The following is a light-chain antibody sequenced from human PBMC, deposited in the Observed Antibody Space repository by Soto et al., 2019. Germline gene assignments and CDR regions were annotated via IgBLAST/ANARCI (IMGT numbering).Light chain of an antibody. CDR1: SSDVGGYNY. V-gene: IGLV2-14*01. CDR3: SSYTRSNTLV. J-gene: IGLJ3*02. Sequence: QSALTQPASVSGSPGQSITISCTGISSDVGGYNYVSWYQQHPGKAPKLMLYDVSNRPSGVSSRFSGSKSGNTASLTISGLQAEDESDYYCSSYTRSNTLVFGGGTKLTVL. CDR2: DVS.